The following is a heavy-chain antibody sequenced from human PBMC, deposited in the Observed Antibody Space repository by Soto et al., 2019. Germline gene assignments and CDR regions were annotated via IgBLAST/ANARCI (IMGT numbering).Heavy chain of an antibody. CDR3: ARGLGYCSGGSCSLIDY. V-gene: IGHV1-8*01. D-gene: IGHD2-15*01. CDR2: MNPNSGNT. Sequence: GASVKVSCKASGYTFTSYDINWVRQATGHGLEWMGWMNPNSGNTGYAQKFQGRVTMTRNTSISTAYMELSSLRSEDTAVYYCARGLGYCSGGSCSLIDYWGQGTLVTVSS. CDR1: GYTFTSYD. J-gene: IGHJ4*02.